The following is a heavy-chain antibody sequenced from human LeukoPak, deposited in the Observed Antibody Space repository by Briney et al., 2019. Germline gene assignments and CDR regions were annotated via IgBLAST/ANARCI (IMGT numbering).Heavy chain of an antibody. V-gene: IGHV4-59*12. CDR1: GGSISSYY. D-gene: IGHD6-19*01. J-gene: IGHJ4*02. Sequence: PSETLSLTCTVSGGSISSYYWSWIRQPPGKGLEWIGYIYYSGSTNYNPSLKSRVTISVDTSKNQFSLKLSSVTAADTAVYYCARDREAVAGTPDYWGQGTLVTVSS. CDR3: ARDREAVAGTPDY. CDR2: IYYSGST.